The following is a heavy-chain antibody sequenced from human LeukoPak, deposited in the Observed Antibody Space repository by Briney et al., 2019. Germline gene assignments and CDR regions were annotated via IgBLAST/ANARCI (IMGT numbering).Heavy chain of an antibody. V-gene: IGHV1-69*04. J-gene: IGHJ5*02. Sequence: GASVTVSCTASGGTFSSYAISWVRQAPGQGLEWMGRIIPILGIANYAQKFQGRVTITADKSTSTAYMELSSLRSEDTAVYYCASYYGSGSYNWFDPWGQGTLVTVSS. CDR3: ASYYGSGSYNWFDP. CDR1: GGTFSSYA. D-gene: IGHD3-10*01. CDR2: IIPILGIA.